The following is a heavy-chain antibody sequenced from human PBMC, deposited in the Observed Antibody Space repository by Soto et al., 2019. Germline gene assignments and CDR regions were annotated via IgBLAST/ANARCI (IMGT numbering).Heavy chain of an antibody. CDR1: GGSISSSSYY. CDR2: IYYSGST. Sequence: QLQLQESGPGLVKPSETLSLTCTVSGGSISSSSYYWGWIRQPPGKGLEWIGSIYYSGSTYYNPSLKSRVTISVDTSKNQFSLKLSSVTAADTVVYYCARHLTGVDIVATTDDYWGQGTLVTVSS. D-gene: IGHD5-12*01. J-gene: IGHJ4*02. CDR3: ARHLTGVDIVATTDDY. V-gene: IGHV4-39*01.